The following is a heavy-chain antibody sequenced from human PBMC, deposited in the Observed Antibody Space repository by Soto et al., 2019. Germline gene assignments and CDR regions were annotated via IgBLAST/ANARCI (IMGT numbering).Heavy chain of an antibody. J-gene: IGHJ4*02. CDR2: ISYGGSNK. Sequence: QVQLVESGGGVVPPGRSLRLSCAASGLTFSRYAMHWVRQAPGKGLEWLAIISYGGSNKYYADSVRGRFTISRDNSNNTLDLQMNSLRAEDTAVYYCARHREGYSGVDYPAYWGQGTLVTGSS. CDR1: GLTFSRYA. D-gene: IGHD5-12*01. CDR3: ARHREGYSGVDYPAY. V-gene: IGHV3-30-3*01.